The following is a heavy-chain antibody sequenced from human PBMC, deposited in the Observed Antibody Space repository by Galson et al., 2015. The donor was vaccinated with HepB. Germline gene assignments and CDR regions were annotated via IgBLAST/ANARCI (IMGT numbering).Heavy chain of an antibody. D-gene: IGHD3-10*01. CDR1: GYSFSNYY. Sequence: QSGAEVKKPGESLKISGKGSGYSFSNYYIAWVRQMPGKGLEWMGIIYPGDSDTTYSPSFEGQVTISADKSISTAYLQRSSLKASDTAMYYCARLTMIRGDNNYYGMDVWGQGTTVTVSS. CDR2: IYPGDSDT. CDR3: ARLTMIRGDNNYYGMDV. V-gene: IGHV5-51*01. J-gene: IGHJ6*02.